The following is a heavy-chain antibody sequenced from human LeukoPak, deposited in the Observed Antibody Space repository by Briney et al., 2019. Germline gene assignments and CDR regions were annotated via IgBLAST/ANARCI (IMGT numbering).Heavy chain of an antibody. D-gene: IGHD6-6*01. Sequence: SETLSLTCTVSGGSISSYYWSWIRQPPGKGLEWIGYIYTSGSTNYNPSLESRVTISVDTSKNQFSLKLSSVTAADTAVYYCAILLTIRSSALGYYFDYWGQGTLVTVSS. J-gene: IGHJ4*02. V-gene: IGHV4-4*09. CDR2: IYTSGST. CDR3: AILLTIRSSALGYYFDY. CDR1: GGSISSYY.